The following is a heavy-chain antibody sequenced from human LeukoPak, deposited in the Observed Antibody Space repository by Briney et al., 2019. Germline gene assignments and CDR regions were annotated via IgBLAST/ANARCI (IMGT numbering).Heavy chain of an antibody. CDR2: IYTSGT. CDR3: ARGGVGATRGSFWGY. V-gene: IGHV4-61*02. D-gene: IGHD1-26*01. J-gene: IGHJ4*02. Sequence: SGTLSLTCSVSGGSIISGNHYWSWIRQPAGKGLEWIGRIYTSGTNYNPTLKSRVTMSVDRSQNQFSLKLNSATAADTAVYYCARGGVGATRGSFWGYWGQGTLVTVSS. CDR1: GGSIISGNHY.